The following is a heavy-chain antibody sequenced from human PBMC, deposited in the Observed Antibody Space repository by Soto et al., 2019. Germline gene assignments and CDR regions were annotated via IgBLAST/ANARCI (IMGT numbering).Heavy chain of an antibody. D-gene: IGHD1-26*01. CDR1: GFTFSGVA. Sequence: EVQLVESGGGLVQPGGSLKLSSAASGFTFSGVAMHWVRQASGKGLEWVARIRSKAKSFATGYAESVKGRFTISRDDSENTAYLQMNCLKTDDTAMYYCTTLGEWGSYSGYWGQGTLVTVSS. J-gene: IGHJ4*02. CDR2: IRSKAKSFAT. CDR3: TTLGEWGSYSGY. V-gene: IGHV3-73*02.